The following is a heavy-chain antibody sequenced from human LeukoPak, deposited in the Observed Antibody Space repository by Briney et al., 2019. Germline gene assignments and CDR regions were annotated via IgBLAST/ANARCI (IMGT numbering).Heavy chain of an antibody. J-gene: IGHJ4*02. Sequence: GGSLRLSCAASGFTFSNYAMTWVRQAPGKGLECVSGINASGGTSYYADSVRGRFTVSRDNSKNTLSLQMNSLRAEDSAIYYCAKTNGYFDYWGQGTLVAVSS. CDR3: AKTNGYFDY. CDR1: GFTFSNYA. CDR2: INASGGTS. V-gene: IGHV3-23*01.